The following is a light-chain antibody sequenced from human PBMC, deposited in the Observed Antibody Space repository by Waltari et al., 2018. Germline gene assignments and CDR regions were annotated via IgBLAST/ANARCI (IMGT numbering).Light chain of an antibody. CDR3: QQAKSFPIT. Sequence: DIQMTQSPSSVSASIGDRVTITCRTSQGIDNWLAWYQQKPGKAPKLLISAAYNLHSGVPSSFSGSRSETEFTLTINNLQPEDFATYFCQQAKSFPITFGQGTQLEIK. J-gene: IGKJ5*01. CDR2: AAY. V-gene: IGKV1-12*01. CDR1: QGIDNW.